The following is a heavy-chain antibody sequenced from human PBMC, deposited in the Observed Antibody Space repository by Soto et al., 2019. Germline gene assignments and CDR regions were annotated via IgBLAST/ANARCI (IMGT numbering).Heavy chain of an antibody. J-gene: IGHJ6*03. CDR1: GFTFSSYA. D-gene: IGHD2-15*01. CDR2: ISSNGGTT. Sequence: EVQLVESGGGLVQPGGSLRLSCAASGFTFSSYAMHWVRQAPGKGLEYVSAISSNGGTTYYANSVKGRFTISRDNSKHTPYRQLGSLRAEDRAVYYCARDRYCSGGSCCSAAHWTYYYYMDVWGKVNTVTVSS. V-gene: IGHV3-64*01. CDR3: ARDRYCSGGSCCSAAHWTYYYYMDV.